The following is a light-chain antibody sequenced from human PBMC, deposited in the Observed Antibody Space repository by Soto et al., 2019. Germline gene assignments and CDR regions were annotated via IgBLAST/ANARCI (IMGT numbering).Light chain of an antibody. CDR3: QQLNSYPT. V-gene: IGKV1-8*01. CDR2: AAS. CDR1: QGISSY. J-gene: IGKJ5*01. Sequence: ALRMTQSPSSFSASTGDRVTITCRASQGISSYLAWYQQKPGKAPKLLIYAASTLQSGVPSRFSGSGSGTEFTLTISSLQPEDFATYYCQQLNSYPTFGQGTRLEIK.